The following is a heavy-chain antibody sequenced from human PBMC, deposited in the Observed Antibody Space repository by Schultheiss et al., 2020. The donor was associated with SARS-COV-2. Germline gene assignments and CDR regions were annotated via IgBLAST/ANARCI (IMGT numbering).Heavy chain of an antibody. J-gene: IGHJ1*01. V-gene: IGHV4-39*01. Sequence: SETLSLTCTVSGGSISRSGYYWGWIRQSPGKGLEWIGSIYYSGSTYYNPSLKSRVTISVDTSKNQFSLKLSSVTAADTAVYYCVSTSDIVVAVATTWGQGTLVTVAS. CDR3: VSTSDIVVAVATT. D-gene: IGHD2-15*01. CDR2: IYYSGST. CDR1: GGSISRSGYY.